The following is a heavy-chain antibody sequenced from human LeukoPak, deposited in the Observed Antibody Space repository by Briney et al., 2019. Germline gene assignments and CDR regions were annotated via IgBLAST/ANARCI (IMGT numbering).Heavy chain of an antibody. D-gene: IGHD6-6*01. CDR1: GGSFSGYY. Sequence: PSETLSLTCTVFGGSFSGYYWSWIRQPPGKGLEWIGEINHNGNTNYNPSLKSRVTISVDTSKDQFSLKLSSVTAADTAVYYCARHGLVAARHAFDIWGQGTMVTVSS. V-gene: IGHV4-34*01. J-gene: IGHJ3*02. CDR2: INHNGNT. CDR3: ARHGLVAARHAFDI.